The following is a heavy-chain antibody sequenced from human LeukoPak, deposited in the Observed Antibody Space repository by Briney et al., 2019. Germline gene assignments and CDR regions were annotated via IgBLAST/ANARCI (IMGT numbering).Heavy chain of an antibody. D-gene: IGHD5-18*01. CDR3: AKTQDTSMIYGYFDY. CDR1: GFTFSSYS. CDR2: VIGSGGRT. J-gene: IGHJ4*02. Sequence: PGGSLRLSCAASGFTFSSYSMSWLRQAPGKGPEWLAAVIGSGGRTSYADSVKGRFTISRDNSKNTLYLEMNSLSAEDTALYVCAKTQDTSMIYGYFDYWGQGTLVTVSS. V-gene: IGHV3-23*01.